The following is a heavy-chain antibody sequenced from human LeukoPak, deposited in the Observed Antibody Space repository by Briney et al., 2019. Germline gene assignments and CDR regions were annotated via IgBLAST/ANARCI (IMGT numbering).Heavy chain of an antibody. V-gene: IGHV4-34*01. CDR3: ASYYYDSSGYYGGDY. Sequence: SETLSLTCAVYGGSFSGYYWSWIRQPPGKGLEWIGAINHSRSTNYNPSLKSRVTISVDTSKNKFSLKLSSVTAADTAVYYCASYYYDSSGYYGGDYWGQGTLVTVSS. D-gene: IGHD3-22*01. J-gene: IGHJ4*02. CDR2: INHSRST. CDR1: GGSFSGYY.